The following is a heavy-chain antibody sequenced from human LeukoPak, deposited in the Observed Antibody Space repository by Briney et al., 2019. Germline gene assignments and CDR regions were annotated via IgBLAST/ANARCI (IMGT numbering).Heavy chain of an antibody. CDR1: DYSISSGFY. V-gene: IGHV4-38-2*02. Sequence: KTSETLSLTCTVSDYSISSGFYWGWIRQPPGKGLEWIGSIYHIGSTYYNPSLNSRVTISVDTSKNQFSLKLSSVTAADTAVYYCARDWNRYAYWGQGTLVTVSS. CDR3: ARDWNRYAY. J-gene: IGHJ4*02. CDR2: IYHIGST. D-gene: IGHD1-1*01.